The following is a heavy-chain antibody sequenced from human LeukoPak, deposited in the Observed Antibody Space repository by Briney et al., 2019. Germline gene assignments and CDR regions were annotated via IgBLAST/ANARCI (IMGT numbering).Heavy chain of an antibody. V-gene: IGHV3-48*01. D-gene: IGHD2-2*01. CDR3: ARDRWGYCTSANCYGGAFDI. CDR1: GFTFSSYS. J-gene: IGHJ3*02. CDR2: ISSSSSTI. Sequence: GGSLRLSCAASGFTFSSYSMNWVRQAPGKGLEWVSYISSSSSTIYYADSVKGRFTISRDNAKNSLYLQMNSLRVEDTAVYYCARDRWGYCTSANCYGGAFDIWGQGTMVTVSS.